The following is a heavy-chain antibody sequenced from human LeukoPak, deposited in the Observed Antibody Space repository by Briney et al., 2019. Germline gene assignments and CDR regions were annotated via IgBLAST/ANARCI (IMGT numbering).Heavy chain of an antibody. D-gene: IGHD1-7*01. CDR1: GFIFDDYG. J-gene: IGHJ4*02. CDR2: INWNGGST. CDR3: ARDSTYNWNYDLDY. V-gene: IGHV3-20*04. Sequence: GGSLRLSCAAAGFIFDDYGMNWVRRAPGKGLELVSGINWNGGSTGYADSVKGRFTISRDNAKNSLYLQMNSLRAEDTALYYCARDSTYNWNYDLDYWGQGTLVTVSS.